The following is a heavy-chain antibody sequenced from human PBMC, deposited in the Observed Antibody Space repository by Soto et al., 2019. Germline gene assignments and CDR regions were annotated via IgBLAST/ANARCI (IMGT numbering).Heavy chain of an antibody. Sequence: SVKVSCKASGGTFSSYAISWVRQAPGQGLEWMGGVIPIFGTANYAQKFQGRVTITADESTSTAYMELSSLRSEDTAVYYCARDRTIRSGIAAAGTWGQFDCWGQGTLVTVSS. CDR2: VIPIFGTA. CDR1: GGTFSSYA. CDR3: ARDRTIRSGIAAAGTWGQFDC. D-gene: IGHD6-13*01. J-gene: IGHJ4*02. V-gene: IGHV1-69*13.